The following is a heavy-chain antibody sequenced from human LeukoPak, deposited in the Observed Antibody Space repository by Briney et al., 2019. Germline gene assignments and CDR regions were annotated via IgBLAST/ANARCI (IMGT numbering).Heavy chain of an antibody. CDR3: AKAQFSYYYDSSGYFPFDY. V-gene: IGHV3-30*18. CDR2: ISYDGSNK. Sequence: HGGSLRLSCAASGFTFSSYGMHWVRQAPGKGLEWVAVISYDGSNKYYADSVKGRFTISRDNSKNTLYLQMNSLRAEDTAVYYCAKAQFSYYYDSSGYFPFDYWGQGTLVTVSS. CDR1: GFTFSSYG. J-gene: IGHJ4*02. D-gene: IGHD3-22*01.